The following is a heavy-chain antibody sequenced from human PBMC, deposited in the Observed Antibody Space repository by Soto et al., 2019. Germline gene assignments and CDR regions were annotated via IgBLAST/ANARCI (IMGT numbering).Heavy chain of an antibody. CDR3: AREGYSSAWYPAFDI. V-gene: IGHV3-23*01. Sequence: EVQLLESGGGLVQPGGSLRLSYVASGFTFSSYALTWVRQAPGKGLEWVSAIRGSGHTTYYADSVKGRFTISRDNSKNTLYLQMNSLRVGDTAVYYCAREGYSSAWYPAFDIWGQGTMVTVSS. CDR1: GFTFSSYA. CDR2: IRGSGHTT. D-gene: IGHD6-19*01. J-gene: IGHJ3*02.